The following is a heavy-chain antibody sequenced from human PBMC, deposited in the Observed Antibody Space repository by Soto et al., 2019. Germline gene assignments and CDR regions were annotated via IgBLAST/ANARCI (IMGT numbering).Heavy chain of an antibody. V-gene: IGHV3-73*01. CDR3: TRHVDCSGGSCYSGYYYYMDV. CDR1: GFTCSDCS. J-gene: IGHJ6*03. CDR2: IRGKPNTDAT. D-gene: IGHD2-15*01. Sequence: PGVMLRVSCAASGFTCSDCSMHCVRQASGKRLEWVGRIRGKPNTDATAYAASVKGSFTISTDDSKITAYLQMNSLKTEDTAVYYCTRHVDCSGGSCYSGYYYYMDVWGKGTTVTVSS.